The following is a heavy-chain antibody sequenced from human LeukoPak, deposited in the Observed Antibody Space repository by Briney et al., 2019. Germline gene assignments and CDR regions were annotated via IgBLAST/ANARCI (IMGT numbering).Heavy chain of an antibody. J-gene: IGHJ3*02. CDR1: GFTFGDYA. CDR2: IRSKAYGGTT. V-gene: IGHV3-49*03. D-gene: IGHD2-15*01. Sequence: PGRSLRLSCTASGFTFGDYAMSWFRQAPGKGLEWVGFIRSKAYGGTTEYAASVKGRFTISRDDSKSIAYLQMNSLRAEDTAVYYCARGRYCSGGSCYINDAFDIWGQGTMVIVSS. CDR3: ARGRYCSGGSCYINDAFDI.